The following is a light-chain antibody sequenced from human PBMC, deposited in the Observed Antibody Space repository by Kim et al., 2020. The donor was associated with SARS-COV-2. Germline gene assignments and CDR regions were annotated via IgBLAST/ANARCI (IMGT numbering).Light chain of an antibody. CDR1: QSVRGSL. J-gene: IGKJ2*01. Sequence: EIVLTQSPGTLSLSPGERASLSCRASQSVRGSLLAWYQQKRGQAPRLLIHGASRRATGLPDRFSGGGSGTDFTLTISRLEPEDFAVYYCQQYSSSPYTFGQGTKLEI. V-gene: IGKV3-20*01. CDR3: QQYSSSPYT. CDR2: GAS.